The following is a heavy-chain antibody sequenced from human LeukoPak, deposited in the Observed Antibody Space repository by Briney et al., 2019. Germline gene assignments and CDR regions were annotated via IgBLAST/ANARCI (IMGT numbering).Heavy chain of an antibody. J-gene: IGHJ4*02. CDR2: MSRAGYS. D-gene: IGHD2-15*01. Sequence: SETLSLTCDVSDDDIRMYNWWSWVRQSPGKGLEWIGEMSRAGYSNFNPSLKSRATISIDTSGSAVSLTLRSVTAADTAVYFCATRNAASFYFDYWGRGTLVTVSS. CDR1: DDDIRMYNW. CDR3: ATRNAASFYFDY. V-gene: IGHV4/OR15-8*02.